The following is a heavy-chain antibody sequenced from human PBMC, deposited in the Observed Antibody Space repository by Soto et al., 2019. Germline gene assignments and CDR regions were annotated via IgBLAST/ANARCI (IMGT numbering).Heavy chain of an antibody. CDR1: GFTFSSYG. J-gene: IGHJ4*02. D-gene: IGHD6-19*01. CDR3: ARDQSIAVAGTTFDY. V-gene: IGHV3-33*01. CDR2: IWYDGSNK. Sequence: GSLRLSCAASGFTFSSYGMHWVRQAPGKGLEWVAVIWYDGSNKYYADSVKGRFTISRDNSKNTLYLQMNSLRAEDTAVYYCARDQSIAVAGTTFDYWGQGTLVTVSS.